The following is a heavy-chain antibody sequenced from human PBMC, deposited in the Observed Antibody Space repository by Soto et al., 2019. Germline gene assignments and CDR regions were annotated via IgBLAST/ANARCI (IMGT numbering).Heavy chain of an antibody. CDR2: IIPIFGTA. J-gene: IGHJ6*02. Sequence: QVQLVQSGAEVKKPGSSVKVSCKASGGTFSSYAISWVRQAPGQGLEWMGGIIPIFGTANYAQKFQGRVTITADESTSKAYMELSSLRSEDTAVYYCARLPSSWHHYYYYYGMDVWGQGTTVTVS. V-gene: IGHV1-69*01. CDR3: ARLPSSWHHYYYYYGMDV. CDR1: GGTFSSYA. D-gene: IGHD6-13*01.